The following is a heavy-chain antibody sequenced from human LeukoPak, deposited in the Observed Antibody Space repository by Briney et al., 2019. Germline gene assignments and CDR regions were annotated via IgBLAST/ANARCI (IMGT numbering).Heavy chain of an antibody. J-gene: IGHJ6*03. V-gene: IGHV1-46*03. D-gene: IGHD1-1*01. CDR2: INPSGGST. CDR3: ARAGTIFGHYHYYMDV. Sequence: GASVKVSCKASGYTFTSYYMHWVRQAPGQGLEWMGIINPSGGSTSYAQKFQGRVTMTRDTSTSTVYMELSSLRSEDTAVYYCARAGTIFGHYHYYMDVWGKGTTVTVSS. CDR1: GYTFTSYY.